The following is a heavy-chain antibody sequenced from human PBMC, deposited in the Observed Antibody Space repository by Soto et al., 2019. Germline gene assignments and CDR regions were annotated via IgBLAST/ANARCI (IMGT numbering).Heavy chain of an antibody. CDR2: IYTSGST. V-gene: IGHV4-4*07. J-gene: IGHJ4*02. Sequence: SETLSRTWTVSGGSISSYYWSWMRQPAGKGLEWIGRIYTSGSTNYNPSLKSRVTMSVDTSKNQFSLKLSSVTAADTAVYYCASSEYSGSSEGSFGYWGQGTLVTVSS. CDR1: GGSISSYY. CDR3: ASSEYSGSSEGSFGY. D-gene: IGHD6-6*01.